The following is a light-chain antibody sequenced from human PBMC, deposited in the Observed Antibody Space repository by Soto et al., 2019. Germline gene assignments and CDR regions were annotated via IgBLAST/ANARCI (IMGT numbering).Light chain of an antibody. V-gene: IGKV1-9*01. CDR1: QGVSIY. CDR3: QQYNSYSET. J-gene: IGKJ1*01. Sequence: IQLTQSPSSLSASVGDRVTITCRASQGVSIYLAWYQQKLGKAPKVLIYGASTLQAGVPSRFSGSGSGPDFTLTISSLQPEDFATYYCQQYNSYSETFGQGTKVEIK. CDR2: GAS.